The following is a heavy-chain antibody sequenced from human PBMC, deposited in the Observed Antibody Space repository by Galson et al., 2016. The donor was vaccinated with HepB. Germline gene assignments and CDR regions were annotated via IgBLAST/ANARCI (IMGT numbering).Heavy chain of an antibody. J-gene: IGHJ6*02. CDR1: GFTFTNYA. CDR3: AKLPSRYYGSGAGYGMDI. D-gene: IGHD3-10*01. CDR2: ISGSINAT. V-gene: IGHV3-23*01. Sequence: SLRLSCATSGFTFTNYAMTWVRQAPGKGLQWVSGISGSINATYYADTVKGRFIISRDDSKNTLYLQMHILRAEDTALYYCAKLPSRYYGSGAGYGMDIWGRGTVVAVSS.